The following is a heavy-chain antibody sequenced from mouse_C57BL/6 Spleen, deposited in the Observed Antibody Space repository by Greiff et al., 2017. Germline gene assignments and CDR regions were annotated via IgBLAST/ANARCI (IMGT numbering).Heavy chain of an antibody. CDR1: GYTFTDYE. D-gene: IGHD2-3*01. V-gene: IGHV1-15*01. CDR2: IDPETGGT. J-gene: IGHJ2*01. Sequence: QVHVKQSGAELVRPGASVTLSCKASGYTFTDYEMHWVKQTPVHGLEWIGAIDPETGGTAYNQKFKGKAILTADKSSSTAYMELRSLTSEDSAVYYCTREGYYHFDYWGQGTTLTVSS. CDR3: TREGYYHFDY.